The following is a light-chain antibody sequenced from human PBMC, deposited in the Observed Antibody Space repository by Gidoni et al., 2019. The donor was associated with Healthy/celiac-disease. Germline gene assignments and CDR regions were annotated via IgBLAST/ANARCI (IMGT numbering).Light chain of an antibody. CDR2: KAS. Sequence: DIQMTQSPSTLSASVGDRVTITCRASQSISSWLAWYQQKPGKPPKLLIYKASSLESGVPARFSGSGCGTEFALTISSLQPDDFATCYCQQYNSYSRSFGQGTKLEIK. CDR1: QSISSW. CDR3: QQYNSYSRS. V-gene: IGKV1-5*03. J-gene: IGKJ2*03.